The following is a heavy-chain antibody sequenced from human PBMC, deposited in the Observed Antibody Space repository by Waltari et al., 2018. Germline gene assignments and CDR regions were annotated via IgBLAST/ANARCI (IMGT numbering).Heavy chain of an antibody. CDR1: GGSVTSASYY. CDR2: IYYSGTT. CDR3: ARGSWSGPFDF. V-gene: IGHV4-61*01. J-gene: IGHJ4*02. D-gene: IGHD2-8*01. Sequence: QVQLQESGPGLVKPSETLSLTCTVSGGSVTSASYYWNWIRQPPGRGLEWIGYIYYSGTTNDNPSRKSRLTISVDTSKGQFSLRLSSVTAADTAVYYCARGSWSGPFDFWGQGTLVTVSS.